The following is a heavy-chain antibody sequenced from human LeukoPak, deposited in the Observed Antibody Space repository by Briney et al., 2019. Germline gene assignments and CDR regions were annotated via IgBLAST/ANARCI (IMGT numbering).Heavy chain of an antibody. D-gene: IGHD1-26*01. CDR2: ISSSSSTI. V-gene: IGHV3-48*02. CDR3: AGAVGSLAFDI. J-gene: IGHJ3*02. Sequence: GGSLRLSCAASGFTFSSYSMSWVRQAPGKGLEWVSYISSSSSTIYYADSVKGRFTISRDNAKNSLYLQMNSLRDGDTAVYYCAGAVGSLAFDIWGQGTMVTVSS. CDR1: GFTFSSYS.